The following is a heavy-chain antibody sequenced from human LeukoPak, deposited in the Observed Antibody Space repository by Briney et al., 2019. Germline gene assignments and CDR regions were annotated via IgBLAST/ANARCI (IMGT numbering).Heavy chain of an antibody. D-gene: IGHD3-10*01. CDR2: SDTKDGET. CDR1: RHTFTLYH. V-gene: IGHV1-24*01. J-gene: IGHJ6*02. CDR3: ATDIPRRVRGVVYSSFGMDV. Sequence: GASVTLTCKASRHTFTLYHMYWVRQAPGDPLEWLGGSDTKDGETLYAQKFQGRVTLAEDTSTDTAYMELSSLRSEDTAAYYCATDIPRRVRGVVYSSFGMDVWGQGTTVTVSS.